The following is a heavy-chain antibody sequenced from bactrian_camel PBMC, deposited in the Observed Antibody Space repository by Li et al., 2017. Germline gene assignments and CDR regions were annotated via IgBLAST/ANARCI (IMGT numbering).Heavy chain of an antibody. CDR3: AAFERVAPGALNCGFALRSDVYDF. CDR1: GYTKTWFR. D-gene: IGHD7*01. Sequence: HVQLVESGGGSVQAGGSLRLSCKITGYTKTWFRMGWFRQAPGRPREGAAAFDVEETTTYADSEKGRFTISKDYAKKTLYLQMYDLKPEDTAMYYCAAFERVAPGALNCGFALRSDVYDFWGQGTQVTVS. V-gene: IGHV3S53*01. CDR2: FDVEETT. J-gene: IGHJ4*01.